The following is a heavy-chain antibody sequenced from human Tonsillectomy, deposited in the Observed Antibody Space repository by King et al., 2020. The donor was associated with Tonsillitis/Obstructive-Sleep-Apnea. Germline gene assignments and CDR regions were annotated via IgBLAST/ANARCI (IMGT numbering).Heavy chain of an antibody. J-gene: IGHJ6*02. CDR2: ITGSGSST. V-gene: IGHV3-23*04. CDR1: GFTFSNYA. Sequence: EVQLVESGGGLIQPGGSLRLSCAASGFTFSNYAMSWVRQAPGKGLEWVSAITGSGSSTYYADSVKGRFTISRDNAKNTLYLQLNSLTAEDTAVYSCAKRGDVWGQGTTVTVSS. D-gene: IGHD3-10*01. CDR3: AKRGDV.